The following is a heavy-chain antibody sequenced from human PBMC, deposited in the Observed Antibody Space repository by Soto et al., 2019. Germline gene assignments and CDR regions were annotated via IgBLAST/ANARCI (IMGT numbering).Heavy chain of an antibody. CDR3: ARAERGTVTTVVDAFDI. CDR2: MSHIGGT. CDR1: GGVVSSGSYY. J-gene: IGHJ3*02. D-gene: IGHD1-1*01. Sequence: QVQLQQWGAGLLKPSETLSLTCAVYGGVVSSGSYYWSWIRQPQGTGPEWIGEMSHIGGTHLKTAPKTRVTISVDTSKNQFSLRMCAVTAAATDLYCCARAERGTVTTVVDAFDIWGPGRMVTLSS. V-gene: IGHV4-34*01.